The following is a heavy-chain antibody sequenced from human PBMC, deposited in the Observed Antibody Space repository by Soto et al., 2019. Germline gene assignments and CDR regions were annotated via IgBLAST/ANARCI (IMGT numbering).Heavy chain of an antibody. J-gene: IGHJ4*02. CDR1: GDSITTNGYY. CDR3: ARSHYTYGLLIDY. V-gene: IGHV4-39*01. Sequence: SETLSLTCSVSGDSITTNGYYWGWIRQPPGKGLQWIGNVYSTGSTFSHPSLTSRVFISVDTSKNKFSLRLTSVTAADTAVYYCARSHYTYGLLIDYWGPGIMVTVSS. CDR2: VYSTGST. D-gene: IGHD2-8*01.